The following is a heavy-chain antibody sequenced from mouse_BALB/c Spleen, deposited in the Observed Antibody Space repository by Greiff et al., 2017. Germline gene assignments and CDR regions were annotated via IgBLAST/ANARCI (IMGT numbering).Heavy chain of an antibody. V-gene: IGHV1S22*01. J-gene: IGHJ2*01. CDR3: TRKGFYFDY. Sequence: LQQPGSELVRPGASVKLSCKASGYTFTSYWMHWVKQRPGQGLEWIGNIYPGSGSTNYDEKFKSKATLTVDTSSSTAYMQLSSLTSEDSAVYYCTRKGFYFDYWGQGTTLTVSS. CDR1: GYTFTSYW. CDR2: IYPGSGST.